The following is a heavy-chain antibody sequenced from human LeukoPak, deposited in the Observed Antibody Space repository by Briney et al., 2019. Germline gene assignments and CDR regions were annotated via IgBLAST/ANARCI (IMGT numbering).Heavy chain of an antibody. V-gene: IGHV1-69*01. D-gene: IGHD2-2*02. CDR2: IIPIFGTA. CDR1: GGTFSSYA. CDR3: ALQSGYCSSTSCDMGFLDY. J-gene: IGHJ4*02. Sequence: ASVKVSCKASGGTFSSYAISWVRQAPGQGLEWMGGIIPIFGTANYAQKFQGRVTITADGSTSTAYMELSSLRSEDTAVYYCALQSGYCSSTSCDMGFLDYWGQGTLVTVSS.